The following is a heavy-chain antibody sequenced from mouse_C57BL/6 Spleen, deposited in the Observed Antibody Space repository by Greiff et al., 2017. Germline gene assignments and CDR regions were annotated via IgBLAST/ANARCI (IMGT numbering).Heavy chain of an antibody. J-gene: IGHJ2*01. CDR2: ISSGSSTI. CDR3: ARPRDGYFDY. V-gene: IGHV5-17*01. CDR1: GFTFSDYG. D-gene: IGHD3-1*01. Sequence: EVHLVESGGGLVKPGGSLKLSCAASGFTFSDYGMHWVRQAPEQGLEWVAYISSGSSTIYYADTVKGRFTISRDNAKNTLFLQMTSLRSEDTAMYYCARPRDGYFDYWGQGTTLTVSS.